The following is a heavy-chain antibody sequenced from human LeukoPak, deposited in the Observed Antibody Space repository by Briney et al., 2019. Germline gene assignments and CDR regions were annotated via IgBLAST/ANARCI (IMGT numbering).Heavy chain of an antibody. D-gene: IGHD3-3*01. J-gene: IGHJ3*02. CDR2: INPNSGGT. CDR1: GYTFTGYY. CDR3: ASYFGVVVYAFDI. Sequence: GASVKVSCKASGYTFTGYYMHWVRQAPGQGLEWMGWINPNSGGTNYAQKFQGRVTMTRDTSISTAYMELSRLRSDDTAVYYCASYFGVVVYAFDIWGQGTMVTASS. V-gene: IGHV1-2*02.